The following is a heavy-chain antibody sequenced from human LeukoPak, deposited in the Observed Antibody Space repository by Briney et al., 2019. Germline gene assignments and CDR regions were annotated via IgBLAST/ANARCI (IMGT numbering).Heavy chain of an antibody. CDR1: GFSLGTYS. Sequence: GESLRLSCAASGFSLGTYSMNWVRRPPGKGLEWVSSISSSSKYIFYADSVRGRFTISRDNAKHSLFLQMNSLRAEDTAVYFCAREGIAVSGSDLWGQGTLVTVSS. CDR3: AREGIAVSGSDL. J-gene: IGHJ4*02. D-gene: IGHD2-21*01. CDR2: ISSSSKYI. V-gene: IGHV3-21*01.